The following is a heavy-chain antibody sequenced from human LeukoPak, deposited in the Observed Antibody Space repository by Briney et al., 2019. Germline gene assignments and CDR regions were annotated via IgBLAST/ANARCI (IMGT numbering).Heavy chain of an antibody. Sequence: PSETLSLTCTVSSDSSSNSIYYWGWIRQPPGKGLEWIGSIDYGGSTYYNPSLKSRATISIDTSKNQFSLKLSSVTAADTAVYYCARARWAFDIWGQGTMVTVSS. J-gene: IGHJ3*02. CDR2: IDYGGST. CDR1: SDSSSNSIYY. CDR3: ARARWAFDI. V-gene: IGHV4-39*07.